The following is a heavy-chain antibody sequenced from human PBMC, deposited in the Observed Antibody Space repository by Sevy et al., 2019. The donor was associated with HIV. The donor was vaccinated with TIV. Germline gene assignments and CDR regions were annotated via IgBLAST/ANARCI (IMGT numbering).Heavy chain of an antibody. Sequence: GGSLRLSCSASGFTFRNYAMNWIRQAPGKGLKYVSAISSDWGDTYYADSVRGRFTSSRDNSKNTRYLQMRSLRVEDTAVYYCVKGPDYDFWRGDYGMDVLCSWSTVILSS. D-gene: IGHD3-3*01. J-gene: IGHJ6*04. CDR3: VKGPDYDFWRGDYGMDV. CDR2: ISSDWGDT. CDR1: GFTFRNYA. V-gene: IGHV3-64D*06.